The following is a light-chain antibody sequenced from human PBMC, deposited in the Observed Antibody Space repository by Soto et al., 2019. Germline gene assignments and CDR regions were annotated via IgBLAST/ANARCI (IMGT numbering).Light chain of an antibody. CDR1: QSVSSN. CDR3: QQYNNWSWT. J-gene: IGKJ1*01. Sequence: EIVMTQSPATLSVSPWERAALSFRASQSVSSNLAWYQQKPGQAPRLLIYGASTRATGIPARFSGSGSGTEFTLTISSLQSEDFAVYYCQQYNNWSWTFGQGTKVDIK. V-gene: IGKV3-15*01. CDR2: GAS.